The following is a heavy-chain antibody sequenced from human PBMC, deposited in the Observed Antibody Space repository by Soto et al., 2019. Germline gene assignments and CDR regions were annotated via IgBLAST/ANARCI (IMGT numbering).Heavy chain of an antibody. J-gene: IGHJ4*02. CDR3: AKDAVYGDGLWLSES. V-gene: IGHV3-23*01. Sequence: PGGSLLLSCASSGFTFSYYAMMWVRQAPGKGLEWVAGILGRGTTYHADSVKGRFTISKDNSKSTLYLEMNSLRAEDTAVYYCAKDAVYGDGLWLSESWGQGTMVTVSS. CDR2: ILGRGTT. D-gene: IGHD4-17*01. CDR1: GFTFSYYA.